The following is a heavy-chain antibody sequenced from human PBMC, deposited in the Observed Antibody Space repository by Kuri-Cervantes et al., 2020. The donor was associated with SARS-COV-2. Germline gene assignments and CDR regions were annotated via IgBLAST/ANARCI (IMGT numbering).Heavy chain of an antibody. CDR2: ISYDGSNK. J-gene: IGHJ4*02. Sequence: GESLKISCAASGFTFSSYAMHWVRQAPGKGLEWVAVISYDGSNKYYADSVEGRFTISRDNSKNTLYLQMNSLRAEDTAVYYCARETELRTDCWGQGTLVTVSS. CDR3: ARETELRTDC. CDR1: GFTFSSYA. V-gene: IGHV3-30-3*01. D-gene: IGHD1-1*01.